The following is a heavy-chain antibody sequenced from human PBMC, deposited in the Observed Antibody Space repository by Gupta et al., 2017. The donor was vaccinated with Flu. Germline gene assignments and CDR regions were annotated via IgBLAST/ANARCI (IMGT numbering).Heavy chain of an antibody. CDR1: GGSISRYY. V-gene: IGHV4-59*01. J-gene: IGHJ4*02. Sequence: QVQLQASGPGLVKPSETLSLTCPVSGGSISRYYLSWIRQPPGKGLEWIGYIYYSGSTNYNPSLKSRVTISVDTSKNQFSLKLSSVTAADTAVYYCARTYDSSGYHTDYWGQGTLVTVSS. CDR2: IYYSGST. D-gene: IGHD3-22*01. CDR3: ARTYDSSGYHTDY.